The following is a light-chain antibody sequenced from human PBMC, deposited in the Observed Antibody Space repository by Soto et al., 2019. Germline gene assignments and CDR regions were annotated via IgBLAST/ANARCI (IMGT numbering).Light chain of an antibody. CDR3: QQRSNWALT. CDR2: DAS. CDR1: QSVSSY. J-gene: IGKJ4*01. Sequence: EIVLTQSPATLSLSPGERATLSCRASQSVSSYLAWYQQKPGQAPRLLIYDASNRATGIPARFSGRGSGTDFTLTISSLEPEGFAVYYCQQRSNWALTFGGGTKVEIK. V-gene: IGKV3-11*01.